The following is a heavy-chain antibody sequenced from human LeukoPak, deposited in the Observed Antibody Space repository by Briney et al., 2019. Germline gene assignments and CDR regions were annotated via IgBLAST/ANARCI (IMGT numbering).Heavy chain of an antibody. V-gene: IGHV3-48*03. CDR3: ARSAGTETTGFDY. D-gene: IGHD4-17*01. J-gene: IGHJ4*01. Sequence: GGSLRLSCAASGFTFSSYEMNWVRQAPGKGLEWVSYISSSGSTIYYADSVKGRFTISRDNAKNSLYLQMNSLRAKDMAVYYCARSAGTETTGFDYWGQGTLLTVSS. CDR2: ISSSGSTI. CDR1: GFTFSSYE.